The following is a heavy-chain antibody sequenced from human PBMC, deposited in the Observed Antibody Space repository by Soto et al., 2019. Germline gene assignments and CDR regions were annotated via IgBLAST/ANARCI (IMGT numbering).Heavy chain of an antibody. CDR3: ARESPIRDAYDSSGYWYFDY. V-gene: IGHV1-69*13. CDR1: GGTFSSYA. CDR2: IIPIFGTA. J-gene: IGHJ4*02. D-gene: IGHD3-22*01. Sequence: SVKVSCKASGGTFSSYAISWVRQAPGQGLEWMGGIIPIFGTANYAQKFQGRVTITADESTSTAYMELSSLRSEDTAVYYCARESPIRDAYDSSGYWYFDYCRQGHLVTVSS.